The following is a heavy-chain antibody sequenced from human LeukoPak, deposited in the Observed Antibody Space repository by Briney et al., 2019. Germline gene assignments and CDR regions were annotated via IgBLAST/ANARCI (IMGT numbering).Heavy chain of an antibody. CDR1: GFTFSSYS. V-gene: IGHV3-21*01. CDR3: ARDPRYCSGGSCYSHAFDI. Sequence: TGGSLRLSCAASGFTFSSYSMNWVRQAPGKGLEWVSSISSSSSYIYYADSVKGRFTISRDNAKNSLYLQMNSLRAEDTAVYYCARDPRYCSGGSCYSHAFDIWGQGTMATVSS. D-gene: IGHD2-15*01. CDR2: ISSSSSYI. J-gene: IGHJ3*02.